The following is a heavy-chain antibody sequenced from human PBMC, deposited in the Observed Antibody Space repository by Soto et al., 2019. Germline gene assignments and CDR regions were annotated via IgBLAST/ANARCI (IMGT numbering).Heavy chain of an antibody. J-gene: IGHJ3*02. V-gene: IGHV3-21*01. D-gene: IGHD5-12*01. Sequence: AGSLRLSCAASGFTFSSYSMNWVRQAPGKGLEWVSSISSSSSYIYYADSVKGRFTISRDNAKNSLYLQMNSLRAEDTAVYYCARDNEDAKREYSGSLDAFDIWGQGTLVTVS. CDR2: ISSSSSYI. CDR1: GFTFSSYS. CDR3: ARDNEDAKREYSGSLDAFDI.